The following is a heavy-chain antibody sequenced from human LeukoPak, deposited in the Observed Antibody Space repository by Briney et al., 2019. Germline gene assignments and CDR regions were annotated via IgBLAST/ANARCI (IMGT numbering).Heavy chain of an antibody. V-gene: IGHV5-51*01. D-gene: IGHD6-19*01. CDR2: IYPGDSDT. CDR3: ASLGVAGLAPYYFDY. J-gene: IGHJ4*02. CDR1: GYSFTSYW. Sequence: GESLKISCKGSGYSFTSYWIGWVRQMPGKGLEWMGIIYPGDSDTRYSPSFQGQVTISADKSISTAYLQWSSLKASDTAMYYCASLGVAGLAPYYFDYWGQGTLVTVSS.